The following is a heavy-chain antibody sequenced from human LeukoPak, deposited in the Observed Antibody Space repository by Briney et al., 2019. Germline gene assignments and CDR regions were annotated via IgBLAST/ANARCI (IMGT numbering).Heavy chain of an antibody. Sequence: GESLRLSCAASGFTFDAYTMNWVRQVPGRGLERVSGINWNGRITKYADSVKDRFTISRENTKNSLYLYMNNLGGEDTALYFCARGSVKLWSRDTYYYMDVWGKGTTVTVSS. CDR1: GFTFDAYT. D-gene: IGHD2-21*01. J-gene: IGHJ6*03. V-gene: IGHV3-20*04. CDR3: ARGSVKLWSRDTYYYMDV. CDR2: INWNGRIT.